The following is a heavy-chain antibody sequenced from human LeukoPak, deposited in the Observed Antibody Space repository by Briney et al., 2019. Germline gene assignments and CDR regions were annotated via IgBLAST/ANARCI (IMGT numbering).Heavy chain of an antibody. CDR3: ATVNYDSSGYLH. Sequence: ASVTVSCKVSGYTLTELSMHWVRQAPGKGLEWMGGFDPEDGETIYAQKFQGRATMTEDTSTDTAYMELSSLRSEDTAVYYCATVNYDSSGYLHWGQGTLVTVSS. J-gene: IGHJ1*01. D-gene: IGHD3-22*01. CDR2: FDPEDGET. V-gene: IGHV1-24*01. CDR1: GYTLTELS.